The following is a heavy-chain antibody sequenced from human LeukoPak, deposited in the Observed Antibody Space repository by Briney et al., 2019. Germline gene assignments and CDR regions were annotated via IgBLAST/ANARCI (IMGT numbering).Heavy chain of an antibody. D-gene: IGHD3-10*01. Sequence: PSETLSLTCAVYGGSFSGYYWSWIRQPPGKGLEWIGEINHSGSANYNPSLNSRVTISVDTSKNQFSLKLSSVTAADTAVYYCASRPEGIDYWGQGTLVTVSS. CDR1: GGSFSGYY. V-gene: IGHV4-34*01. CDR2: INHSGSA. J-gene: IGHJ4*02. CDR3: ASRPEGIDY.